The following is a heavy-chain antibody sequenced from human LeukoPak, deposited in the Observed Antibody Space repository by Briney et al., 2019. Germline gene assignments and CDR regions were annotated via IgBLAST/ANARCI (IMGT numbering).Heavy chain of an antibody. CDR1: GYIFSDHY. CDR2: IDPKSGAT. CDR3: ATRPPPVGAAPFDF. Sequence: GASVKVSCKASGYIFSDHYMYWGRQAPGQGLELMGWIDPKSGATNYAQKFRGRVTLPRDTSINTAYMELTRLTSEDTAVFYCATRPPPVGAAPFDFWGQGTLVTVSS. V-gene: IGHV1-2*02. D-gene: IGHD1-26*01. J-gene: IGHJ4*02.